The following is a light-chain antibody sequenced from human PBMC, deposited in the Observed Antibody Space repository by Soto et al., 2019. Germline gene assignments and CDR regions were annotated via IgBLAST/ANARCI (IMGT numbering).Light chain of an antibody. Sequence: HSVRTKPASVSGSPGQSITISCTETSSDVGGYNYVSWYQQHPGKAPKLMIYEVSYRPSGVSNRFSGSKSGNTASLTISGLQAEDEADYYCSSYTPSTTYVFGTGTKVTVL. CDR3: SSYTPSTTYV. V-gene: IGLV2-14*01. J-gene: IGLJ1*01. CDR2: EVS. CDR1: SSDVGGYNY.